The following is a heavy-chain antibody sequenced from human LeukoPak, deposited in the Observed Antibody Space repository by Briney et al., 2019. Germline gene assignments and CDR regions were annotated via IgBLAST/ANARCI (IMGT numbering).Heavy chain of an antibody. CDR3: ARTYYYDSSGSHYFDY. Sequence: GGSLRLSCAASGFTFSSYAMSWVRQAPGKGLEWVSVISGSGGRTYYADSVKGRFTISRDNSKNTLYLQMNSLRAEDTAVYYCARTYYYDSSGSHYFDYWGQGTLVTVSS. CDR2: ISGSGGRT. D-gene: IGHD3-22*01. J-gene: IGHJ4*02. V-gene: IGHV3-23*01. CDR1: GFTFSSYA.